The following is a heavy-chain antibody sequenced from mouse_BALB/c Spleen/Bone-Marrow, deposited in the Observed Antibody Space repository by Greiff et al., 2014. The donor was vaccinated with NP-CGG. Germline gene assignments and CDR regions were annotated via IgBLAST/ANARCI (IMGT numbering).Heavy chain of an antibody. J-gene: IGHJ4*01. CDR1: GFSLTSYG. CDR2: IWAGGST. Sequence: QVQLQQSGPGLVAPSQSLSITCTVSGFSLTSYGVHWVRQSPGKGLEWLGVIWAGGSTNYNSALMPRLSISKDNSKSQVFLKMNGLQTDDTAMYYCARDRSYYGMDYWGQGTSVTVSS. CDR3: ARDRSYYGMDY. V-gene: IGHV2-9*02.